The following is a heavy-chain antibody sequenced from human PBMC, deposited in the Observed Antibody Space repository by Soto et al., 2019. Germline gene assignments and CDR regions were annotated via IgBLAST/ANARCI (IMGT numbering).Heavy chain of an antibody. V-gene: IGHV6-1*01. J-gene: IGHJ6*02. CDR2: TYYRSKWYN. Sequence: SQTLSLTCAISGDSVSSNSGALNWIMQSPSRGLEWLGRTYYRSKWYNDYAVSVKGRITINPDTSKNQFSLQLNSVTPEDTAVYYCSRDRAEAGTYYYGMDVWGQGTTVTVSS. D-gene: IGHD6-19*01. CDR3: SRDRAEAGTYYYGMDV. CDR1: GDSVSSNSGA.